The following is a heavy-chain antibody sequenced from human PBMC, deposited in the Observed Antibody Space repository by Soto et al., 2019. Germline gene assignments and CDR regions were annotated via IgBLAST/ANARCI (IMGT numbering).Heavy chain of an antibody. D-gene: IGHD5-18*01. CDR2: MNAGVGNT. J-gene: IGHJ4*02. CDR1: GYTFTDYA. Sequence: ASVKVSCKASGYTFTDYALHWVRQAPGQRLEWMGWMNAGVGNTLYSQKFQGRITITRDTSASTAYMELNSLKSEDTAIYYCARYTGYTFGSLNYWGQGTLVTVSS. CDR3: ARYTGYTFGSLNY. V-gene: IGHV1-3*01.